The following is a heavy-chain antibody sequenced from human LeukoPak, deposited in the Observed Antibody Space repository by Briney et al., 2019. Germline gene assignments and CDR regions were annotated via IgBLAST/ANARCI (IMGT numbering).Heavy chain of an antibody. CDR2: TSFDGNHK. CDR3: ARARSSSWYGRGYYYYYGMDV. J-gene: IGHJ6*02. D-gene: IGHD6-13*01. Sequence: GGSLRLSCAVSGFNFRSHIHWVRQAPTKGLEWVAVTSFDGNHKFYGDSVKGRFTISRDNSKNTLYLQMNSLRAEDTAVYYCARARSSSWYGRGYYYYYGMDVWGQGTTVTVSS. V-gene: IGHV3-30*03. CDR1: GFNFRSH.